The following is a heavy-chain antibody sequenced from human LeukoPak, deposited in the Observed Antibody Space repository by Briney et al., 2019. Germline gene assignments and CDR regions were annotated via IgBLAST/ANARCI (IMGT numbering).Heavy chain of an antibody. CDR1: GGSISNYY. V-gene: IGHV4-59*01. J-gene: IGHJ4*02. D-gene: IGHD2-15*01. Sequence: PSETLSLTCTVSGGSISNYYWSWIRQPPGKGLEWIAYGDYSGSTRYNPSFESRVTISVDTSKNQFSLKLTSVTAADSAVYYCARLALGYCSGGTCPYYFDHWGQGTLVTVSS. CDR2: GDYSGST. CDR3: ARLALGYCSGGTCPYYFDH.